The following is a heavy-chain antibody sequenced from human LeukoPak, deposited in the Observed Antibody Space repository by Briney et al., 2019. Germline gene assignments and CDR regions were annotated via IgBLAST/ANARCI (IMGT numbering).Heavy chain of an antibody. CDR1: GFTFSSYA. CDR2: IGTAGDT. J-gene: IGHJ6*02. D-gene: IGHD3-16*01. Sequence: GGSLRLSCAASGFTFSSYAMSWDRQAPGKGLEWVSAIGTAGDTYYPGSVKGRFTISRENAKNSLYLQMNSLRAGDTAVYYCARALRGGYFYYGMDVWGQGTTVTVSS. CDR3: ARALRGGYFYYGMDV. V-gene: IGHV3-13*01.